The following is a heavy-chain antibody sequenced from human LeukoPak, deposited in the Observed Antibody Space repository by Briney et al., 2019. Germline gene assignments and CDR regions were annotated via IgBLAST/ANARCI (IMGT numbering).Heavy chain of an antibody. CDR3: ARDWSRFSYGSWFPTTGWFDP. J-gene: IGHJ5*02. V-gene: IGHV3-30*03. Sequence: GGSLRLSCVASEFTVSTNYMSWVRQAPGKGLEWVAVISYDGSNKYYADSVKGRFTISRDNSKNTPYLQMNSLRAEDTAVYYCARDWSRFSYGSWFPTTGWFDPWGQGTLVTVSS. CDR2: ISYDGSNK. D-gene: IGHD3-10*01. CDR1: EFTVSTNY.